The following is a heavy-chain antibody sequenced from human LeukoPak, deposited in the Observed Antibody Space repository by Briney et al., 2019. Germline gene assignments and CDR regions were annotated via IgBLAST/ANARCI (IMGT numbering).Heavy chain of an antibody. Sequence: ASVKVSCKASGYTFIDYGFTWLRQAPGQRLEWMGRINTLDGNTDYAQKFQDRVSMTTDTSTNTAYMELRSLRPDDTAAYYCARDRYEFTYWGQGTLVTVSS. J-gene: IGHJ4*02. V-gene: IGHV1-18*01. CDR2: INTLDGNT. CDR1: GYTFIDYG. D-gene: IGHD3-3*01. CDR3: ARDRYEFTY.